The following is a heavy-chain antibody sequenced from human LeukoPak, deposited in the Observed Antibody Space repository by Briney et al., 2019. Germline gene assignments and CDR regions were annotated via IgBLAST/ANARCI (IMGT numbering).Heavy chain of an antibody. CDR3: ATDLDGDYFDY. D-gene: IGHD3/OR15-3a*01. CDR1: GYIFTAYF. Sequence: ATVKISCKVSGYIFTAYFIHWVQQAPGKGLEWLGLVDPDDGETQYADNFQGRGTITADTSTDTAYMELSSLTSDDTAVYYCATDLDGDYFDYWGQGTLVTVSS. CDR2: VDPDDGET. V-gene: IGHV1-69-2*01. J-gene: IGHJ4*02.